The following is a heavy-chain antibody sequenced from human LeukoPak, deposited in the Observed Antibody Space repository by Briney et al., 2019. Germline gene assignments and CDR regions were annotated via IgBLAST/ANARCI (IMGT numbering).Heavy chain of an antibody. J-gene: IGHJ4*02. Sequence: GGSLRLSCSASGLTLSGYWMHWVRQIPGKGLVWVSRIDSDGSGTSYADSVKGRFTISRDNAKNTLILQMNSLRVEDTAVYYCARDWVYKIDYWGRGTLVTVSS. CDR3: ARDWVYKIDY. D-gene: IGHD5-24*01. CDR1: GLTLSGYW. V-gene: IGHV3-74*01. CDR2: IDSDGSGT.